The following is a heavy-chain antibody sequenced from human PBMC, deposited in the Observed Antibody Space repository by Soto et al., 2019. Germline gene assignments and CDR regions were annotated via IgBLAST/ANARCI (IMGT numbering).Heavy chain of an antibody. Sequence: GGSLRLSCAASGFTFSSYAMSWVRQAPGKGLEWVSAISGSGGSTYYADSVKGRFTISRDNSKNTLYLQMNSLRAEDTAVYYCAKPNQDISTYYAILTGPFFNSCRQRPLVTVCS. D-gene: IGHD3-9*01. CDR2: ISGSGGST. CDR1: GFTFSSYA. J-gene: IGHJ4*02. V-gene: IGHV3-23*01. CDR3: AKPNQDISTYYAILTGPFFNS.